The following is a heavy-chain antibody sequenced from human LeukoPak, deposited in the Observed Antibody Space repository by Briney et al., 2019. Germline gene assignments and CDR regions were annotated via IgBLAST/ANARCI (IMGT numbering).Heavy chain of an antibody. CDR2: IGTSDGTI. V-gene: IGHV3-48*03. Sequence: GALRLSCEASGFTFTSFEMNWVRQAPGKGLEWVSYIGTSDGTIYYADSVKGRFTISRDNAKNSLYLQMNSLRAEDTAVYYCARAPREFVGYWGQGTLVTVSS. D-gene: IGHD3-10*01. CDR1: GFTFTSFE. CDR3: ARAPREFVGY. J-gene: IGHJ4*02.